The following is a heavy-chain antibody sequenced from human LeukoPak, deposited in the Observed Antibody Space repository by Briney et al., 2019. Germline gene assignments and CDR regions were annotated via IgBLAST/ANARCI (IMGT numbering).Heavy chain of an antibody. V-gene: IGHV4-39*07. CDR3: ARAPDTRKGPHYYYYMDV. CDR1: GGSISSSSYY. J-gene: IGHJ6*03. Sequence: SETLSLTCTVSGGSISSSSYYWGWIRQPPGKGLEWIGSIYYSGSTYYNPSLKSRVTISVDTSKNQFSLKLSSVTAADTAVYYCARAPDTRKGPHYYYYMDVWGKGTTVTVSS. CDR2: IYYSGST.